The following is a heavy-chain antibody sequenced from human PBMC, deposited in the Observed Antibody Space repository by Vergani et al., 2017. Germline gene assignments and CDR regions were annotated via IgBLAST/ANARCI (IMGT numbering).Heavy chain of an antibody. D-gene: IGHD3-10*01. CDR2: IYYSGST. CDR1: GGSISSYY. J-gene: IGHJ4*02. CDR3: ARDGVGSGIDY. V-gene: IGHV4-59*01. Sequence: QVQLQESGPGLVKPSETLSLTCTVSGGSISSYYWSWIRQPPGKGLEWIGYIYYSGSTNYNPSLKSRVTISVDTSKNQFSLKLSSVTAADTAVYYCARDGVGSGIDYWGQGTLVTVSS.